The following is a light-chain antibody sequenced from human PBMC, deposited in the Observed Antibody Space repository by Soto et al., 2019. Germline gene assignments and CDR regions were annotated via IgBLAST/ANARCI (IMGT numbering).Light chain of an antibody. Sequence: QSVLTQPASVSGSPGHSINISCTGTSRDVGCYNYVSWYQQHPGKAPKLEIYEVSDRPSGVSIRCSGSKSGNTASLTISGLQAEDEADYFCSSYTITSTLKVFGGGTKLTVL. CDR1: SRDVGCYNY. CDR3: SSYTITSTLKV. CDR2: EVS. V-gene: IGLV2-14*03. J-gene: IGLJ2*01.